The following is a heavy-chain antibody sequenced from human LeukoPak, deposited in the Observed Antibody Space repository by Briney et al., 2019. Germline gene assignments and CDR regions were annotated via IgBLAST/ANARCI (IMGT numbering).Heavy chain of an antibody. CDR2: IYSGGST. CDR3: AKDWGSGSYQPDAFDI. D-gene: IGHD1-26*01. Sequence: GGSLRLSCAASGFTVSSNYMSWVRQAPGKGLEWVSVIYSGGSTYYADSVKGRFTISRDNSKNTLYLQMNSLRAEDTAVYYCAKDWGSGSYQPDAFDIWGQGTMVTVSS. CDR1: GFTVSSNY. V-gene: IGHV3-53*01. J-gene: IGHJ3*02.